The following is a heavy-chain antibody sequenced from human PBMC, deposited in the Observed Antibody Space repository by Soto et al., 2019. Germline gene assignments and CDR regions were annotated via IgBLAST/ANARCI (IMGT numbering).Heavy chain of an antibody. V-gene: IGHV4-39*01. CDR3: ARQDYGGNFDY. D-gene: IGHD4-17*01. Sequence: PEETLSLTCTVSGGSISSSSYYWGWIRQPPGKGLEWIGSIYYSGSTYYNPSLKSRVTISVDTSKNQFSLKLSSVTAADTAVYYCARQDYGGNFDYWGQGTLVTVSS. CDR2: IYYSGST. J-gene: IGHJ4*02. CDR1: GGSISSSSYY.